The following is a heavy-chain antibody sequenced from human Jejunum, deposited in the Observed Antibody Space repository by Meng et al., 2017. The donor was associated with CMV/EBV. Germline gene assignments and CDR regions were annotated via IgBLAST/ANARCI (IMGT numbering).Heavy chain of an antibody. D-gene: IGHD4-17*01. CDR1: GESFSGYY. J-gene: IGHJ4*02. Sequence: QVQLQQWGSGLWKPSETLSLTCTVYGESFSGYYWTWIRQPPGKGLEWIGEINHSGSTNYNPSLKSRVTILVDTPKRQFSLRLSFVTAADTAVYYCARVGGAQHGDFDFWGQGTLVTVSS. CDR3: ARVGGAQHGDFDF. V-gene: IGHV4-34*01. CDR2: INHSGST.